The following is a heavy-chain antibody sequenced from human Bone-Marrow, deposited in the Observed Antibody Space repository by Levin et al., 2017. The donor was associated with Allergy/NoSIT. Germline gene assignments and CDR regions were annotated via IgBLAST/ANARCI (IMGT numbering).Heavy chain of an antibody. J-gene: IGHJ4*02. CDR2: IYYSGRT. CDR3: ARGPGVSGMDY. Sequence: SQTLSLTCAVSDGSIRTNSYYWGWVRQPPGKGLEWIGTIYYSGRTYYNPSLKSRLTISIDTSKKQFSLDVTSVTAADTAFYFCARGPGVSGMDYWGQGILVTVSS. CDR1: DGSIRTNSYY. D-gene: IGHD3-10*01. V-gene: IGHV4-39*02.